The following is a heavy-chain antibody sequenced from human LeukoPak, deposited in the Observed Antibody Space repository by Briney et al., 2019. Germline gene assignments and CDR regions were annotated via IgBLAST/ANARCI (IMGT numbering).Heavy chain of an antibody. J-gene: IGHJ6*02. D-gene: IGHD4-17*01. CDR3: AGDYGEYYYGMDV. CDR2: IWYDGSNK. CDR1: GFTFSSYG. V-gene: IGHV3-33*01. Sequence: PGGSLRLSCAASGFTFSSYGMHWVRQAPGKGLEWVAVIWYDGSNKCYADSVKGRFTISSDNSKNTLYLQMNSLRAEDTAVYYCAGDYGEYYYGMDVWGQGTTVTVSS.